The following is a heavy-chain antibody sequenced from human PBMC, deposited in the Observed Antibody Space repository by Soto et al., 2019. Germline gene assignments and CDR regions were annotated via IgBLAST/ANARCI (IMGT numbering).Heavy chain of an antibody. V-gene: IGHV3-30*03. CDR2: ISYDGINK. J-gene: IGHJ2*01. CDR3: ARSPQPTRGIHWYFDL. D-gene: IGHD1-26*01. Sequence: PGGSLRLSCAASGFTFNTCGMHWVRQAPGKGLEWVAAISYDGINKYYVDSVKGRFTISRDNSKNTLYVQMNSLRAEDTALYYCARSPQPTRGIHWYFDLWGRGILVTGLL. CDR1: GFTFNTCG.